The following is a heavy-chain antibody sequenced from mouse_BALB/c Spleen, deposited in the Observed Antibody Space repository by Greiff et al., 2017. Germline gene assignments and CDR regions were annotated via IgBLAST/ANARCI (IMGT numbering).Heavy chain of an antibody. CDR3: ATYGNYEGFAY. CDR1: GYAFSSYW. J-gene: IGHJ3*01. CDR2: IYPGDGDT. Sequence: VKLQESGAELVRPGSSVKISCKASGYAFSSYWMNWVKQRPGQGLEWIGQIYPGDGDTNYNGKFKGKATLTADKSSSTAYMQLSSLTSEDSAVYFCATYGNYEGFAYWGQGTLVTVSA. D-gene: IGHD2-1*01. V-gene: IGHV1-80*01.